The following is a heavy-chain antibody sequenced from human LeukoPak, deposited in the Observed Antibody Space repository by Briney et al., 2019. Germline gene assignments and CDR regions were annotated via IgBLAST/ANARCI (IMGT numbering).Heavy chain of an antibody. CDR3: ARDRIAVAATYYFDY. CDR2: IYTSGST. D-gene: IGHD6-19*01. V-gene: IGHV4-4*07. Sequence: SETLSLTCTVSGGSISSYYWSWIRQPAGKGLEWIGRIYTSGSTNYNPFLKSRVTMSVDTSKNQFSLKLSSVTAADTAVYYCARDRIAVAATYYFDYWGQGTLVTVSS. J-gene: IGHJ4*02. CDR1: GGSISSYY.